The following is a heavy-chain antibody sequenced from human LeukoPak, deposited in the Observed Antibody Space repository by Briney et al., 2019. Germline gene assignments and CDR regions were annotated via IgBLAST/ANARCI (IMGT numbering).Heavy chain of an antibody. J-gene: IGHJ4*02. V-gene: IGHV4-59*01. D-gene: IGHD5-24*01. Sequence: PSETLSLTCTVSGDSINSYYWSWIRQPPGKGLEWIGYIYHSGSTNYNPSLRSRVTISVDTSKNHFSLKLTSVTAADTAVYYCARGSRDGYNYLNHYYSDYWGQGTLVTVSS. CDR3: ARGSRDGYNYLNHYYSDY. CDR1: GDSINSYY. CDR2: IYHSGST.